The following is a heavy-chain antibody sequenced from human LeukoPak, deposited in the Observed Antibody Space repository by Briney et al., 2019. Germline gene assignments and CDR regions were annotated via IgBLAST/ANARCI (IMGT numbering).Heavy chain of an antibody. D-gene: IGHD3-22*01. CDR3: ARAYYDSSGHSYVYFDY. CDR1: GFTFSSYW. V-gene: IGHV3-7*01. J-gene: IGHJ4*02. CDR2: IKFDGSEK. Sequence: GGSLRLSCAASGFTFSSYWMTWVRQALGKGLEWVANIKFDGSEKYYVDSVKGRFTISRDNAKYSLYLQMNGLRAEDTAVYYCARAYYDSSGHSYVYFDYWGQGTLVTVSS.